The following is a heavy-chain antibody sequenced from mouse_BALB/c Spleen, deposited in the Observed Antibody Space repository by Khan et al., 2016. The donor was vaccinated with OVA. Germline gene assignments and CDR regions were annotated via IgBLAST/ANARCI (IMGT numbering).Heavy chain of an antibody. J-gene: IGHJ1*01. Sequence: EVELVESGGGLVQPGGSRKLSCAASGFTFSSFGMHWVRQAPKKGLEWVAYISSGSSTIYYVDTVKGRFTISRDNPKNTLFLQMTSLRSEDTAMYYCARSGGNSHWYFDVWGAGTSVTVSS. V-gene: IGHV5-17*02. CDR2: ISSGSSTI. CDR1: GFTFSSFG. D-gene: IGHD2-1*01. CDR3: ARSGGNSHWYFDV.